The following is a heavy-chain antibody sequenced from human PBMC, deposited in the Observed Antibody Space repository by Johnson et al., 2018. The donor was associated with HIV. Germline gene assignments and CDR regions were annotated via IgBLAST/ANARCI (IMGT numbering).Heavy chain of an antibody. D-gene: IGHD2-15*01. CDR2: IYSGGST. CDR1: GFIVSSNC. CDR3: ARDSVILVDGAFDI. J-gene: IGHJ3*02. V-gene: IGHV3-66*03. Sequence: VQLVESGGGLMQPGGSLRLSCAASGFIVSSNCMTWVRQAPGKGLEWVSVIYSGGSTYYVDSVKGRFTISRDNSKNTLYLQMNSLRAEDTAVYYCARDSVILVDGAFDIWGQGTMVTVSS.